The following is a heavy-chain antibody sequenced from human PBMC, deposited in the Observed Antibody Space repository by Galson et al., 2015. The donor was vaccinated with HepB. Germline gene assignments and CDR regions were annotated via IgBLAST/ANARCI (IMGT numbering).Heavy chain of an antibody. CDR2: ISYDGSNK. Sequence: SLRLSCAVSGFTFSSYGMHWVRQAPGKGLEWVAVISYDGSNKYYADSVKGRFTVSRDNSKNTLYLQMNSLRAEDTAVYYCAKDGGWDVEIYWYFDLWGRGTLVTVSS. V-gene: IGHV3-30*18. J-gene: IGHJ2*01. CDR3: AKDGGWDVEIYWYFDL. CDR1: GFTFSSYG. D-gene: IGHD1-1*01.